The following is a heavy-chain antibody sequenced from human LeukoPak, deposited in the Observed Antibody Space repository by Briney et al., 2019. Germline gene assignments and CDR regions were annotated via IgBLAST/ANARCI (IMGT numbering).Heavy chain of an antibody. V-gene: IGHV4-39*07. CDR3: ARGGKSNDYVWGSPTAFDY. Sequence: PSETLSLTCTVSGGSISSSSYYWGWIRQPPGQGLEWIGEINHSGSTNYNPSLKSRVTISVDTSKNQFSLKLSSVTAADTAVYYCARGGKSNDYVWGSPTAFDYWGQGTLVTVSS. CDR1: GGSISSSSYY. D-gene: IGHD3-16*01. CDR2: INHSGST. J-gene: IGHJ4*02.